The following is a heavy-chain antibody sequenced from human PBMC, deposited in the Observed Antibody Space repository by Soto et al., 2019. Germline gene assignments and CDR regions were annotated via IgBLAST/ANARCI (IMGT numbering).Heavy chain of an antibody. CDR2: IYPGDSDT. V-gene: IGHV5-51*01. D-gene: IGHD2-15*01. CDR1: GYSFTSYW. Sequence: ESLKICCKGSGYSFTSYWIGWVRQMPGKGLEWMGIIYPGDSDTRYSPSFQGQVTISADKSISTAYLQWSSLKASDTAMYYCATQGCSGGSCRYYFGMDVWGQETTVTLSS. CDR3: ATQGCSGGSCRYYFGMDV. J-gene: IGHJ6*01.